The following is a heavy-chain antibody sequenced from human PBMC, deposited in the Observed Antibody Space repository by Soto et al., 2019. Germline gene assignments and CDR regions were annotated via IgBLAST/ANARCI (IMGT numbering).Heavy chain of an antibody. CDR3: ARGPSGDKVDY. D-gene: IGHD7-27*01. CDR2: IYNGGTT. Sequence: QVQLQESGPGLVKPSQTLSLTCTVSGGSITAVNSCWSWIRQSPDKGLEWIGHIYNGGTTYNNPSLTSXVTXSXVRSNSQLSLQLSSVSAADTPVYYCARGPSGDKVDYWGQGTLVTVSS. V-gene: IGHV4-30-4*01. J-gene: IGHJ4*02. CDR1: GGSITAVNSC.